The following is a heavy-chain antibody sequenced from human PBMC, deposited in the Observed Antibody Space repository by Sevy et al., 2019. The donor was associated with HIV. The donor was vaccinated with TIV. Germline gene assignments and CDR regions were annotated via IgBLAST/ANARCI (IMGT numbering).Heavy chain of an antibody. J-gene: IGHJ6*02. Sequence: SETLSLTCTVSGGSISSSSYYWGWIRQPPGKGLEWIGSIYYSGSTYYNPCLKSRVTISVDTSKNQFSLKLSSVTAADTAVYYCARQVIAPLDIVATITYYYYGMDVWGQGTTVTVSS. D-gene: IGHD5-12*01. CDR1: GGSISSSSYY. CDR2: IYYSGST. CDR3: ARQVIAPLDIVATITYYYYGMDV. V-gene: IGHV4-39*01.